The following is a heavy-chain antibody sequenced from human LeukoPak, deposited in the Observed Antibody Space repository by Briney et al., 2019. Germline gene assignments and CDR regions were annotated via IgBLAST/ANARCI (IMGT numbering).Heavy chain of an antibody. CDR2: TNQDGSAK. CDR1: GFNFGIYW. D-gene: IGHD5-24*01. V-gene: IGHV3-7*04. Sequence: PGGSLRLSCVASGFNFGIYWMSWVRQAPGKGLEWVANTNQDGSAKYYVDSVKGRFTISRDNAKKSLYLQMNSLRAEDTAVYYCARETEMANLDYWGQGTLVTVSS. CDR3: ARETEMANLDY. J-gene: IGHJ4*02.